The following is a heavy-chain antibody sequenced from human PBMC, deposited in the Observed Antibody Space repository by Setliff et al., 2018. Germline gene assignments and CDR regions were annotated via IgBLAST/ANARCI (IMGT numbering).Heavy chain of an antibody. CDR3: ARDGHNVYYFDY. V-gene: IGHV3-74*01. J-gene: IGHJ4*02. CDR1: GFSFSNYW. D-gene: IGHD1-1*01. CDR2: INSDGSST. Sequence: GSLRLSCAASGFSFSNYWMHWVRQAPGKGLVWVSRINSDGSSTNYADSVKGQLTVSRDNAKNTLYLQMNSLRAEDTAVYYCARDGHNVYYFDYWGLGTLVTVSS.